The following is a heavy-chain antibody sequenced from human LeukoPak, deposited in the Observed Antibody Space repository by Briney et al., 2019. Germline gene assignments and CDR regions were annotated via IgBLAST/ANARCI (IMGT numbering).Heavy chain of an antibody. Sequence: GGSLRLSCAASGFTFSSYAMSWVRQAPGKGLEWVSAISGSGGSTYCADSVKGRFTISRDNSKNTLYLQMNSLRAEDTAVYFCARAQGGKIQLRDYYFDYWGQGTLVTVSS. CDR2: ISGSGGST. CDR1: GFTFSSYA. CDR3: ARAQGGKIQLRDYYFDY. V-gene: IGHV3-23*01. J-gene: IGHJ4*02. D-gene: IGHD1-1*01.